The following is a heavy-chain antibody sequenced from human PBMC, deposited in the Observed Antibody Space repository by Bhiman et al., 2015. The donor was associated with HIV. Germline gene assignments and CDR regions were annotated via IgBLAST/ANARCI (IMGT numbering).Heavy chain of an antibody. CDR2: IYSGGST. CDR1: GLTVSSNY. V-gene: IGHV3-66*02. D-gene: IGHD4-23*01. Sequence: EVQLVESGGGLVQPGGSLRLSCAASGLTVSSNYMSWVRQAPGKGLEWVSVIYSGGSTYYADSVKGRFTISRDNSNNTLYLRMNSLIPEDTAVYYCARGLSLRWPLYWYFDLWGRGTLVTVSS. CDR3: ARGLSLRWPLYWYFDL. J-gene: IGHJ2*01.